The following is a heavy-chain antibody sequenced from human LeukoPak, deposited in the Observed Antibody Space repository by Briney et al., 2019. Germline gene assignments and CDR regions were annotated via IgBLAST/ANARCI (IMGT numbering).Heavy chain of an antibody. CDR2: ISSSSSYI. CDR3: ATDSIVVVPAATEVMDV. V-gene: IGHV3-21*01. J-gene: IGHJ6*04. Sequence: GGSLRLSCAASGFTFSSYSMNWVRQAPGRGLEWVSSISSSSSYIYYADSVKGRFTISRDNAKNSLYLQMNSLRAEDTAVYYCATDSIVVVPAATEVMDVWGKGTTVTVSS. CDR1: GFTFSSYS. D-gene: IGHD2-2*01.